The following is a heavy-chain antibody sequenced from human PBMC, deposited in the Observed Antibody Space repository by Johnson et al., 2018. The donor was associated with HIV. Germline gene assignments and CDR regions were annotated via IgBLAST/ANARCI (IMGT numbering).Heavy chain of an antibody. Sequence: HVQLVESGGGVVQPGRSLRLSCAASGFTFSSYAMHWVRQAPGKGLEWVAVISYDGSNGYYGDSVKGRFTISRDNSKNIVYLQMNSLRAEDTAGYYCAKDLRSSSWTGDAFHIWGQGTMVTVSS. V-gene: IGHV3-30*04. CDR2: ISYDGSNG. CDR1: GFTFSSYA. D-gene: IGHD6-13*01. CDR3: AKDLRSSSWTGDAFHI. J-gene: IGHJ3*02.